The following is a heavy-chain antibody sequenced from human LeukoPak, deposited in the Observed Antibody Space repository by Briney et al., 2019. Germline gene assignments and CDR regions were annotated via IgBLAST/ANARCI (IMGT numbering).Heavy chain of an antibody. CDR3: ATTTKSGWFDP. J-gene: IGHJ5*02. CDR2: ISYDGSNK. CDR1: GFTFSSYA. V-gene: IGHV3-30*04. Sequence: GGSLRLSCAASGFTFSSYAMHWVRQAPGKGLEWVAVISYDGSNKYYADSVKGRFTISRDNSKNTLYLQMNSLRAEDTAVYYCATTTKSGWFDPWGQGTLVTVSS. D-gene: IGHD1-1*01.